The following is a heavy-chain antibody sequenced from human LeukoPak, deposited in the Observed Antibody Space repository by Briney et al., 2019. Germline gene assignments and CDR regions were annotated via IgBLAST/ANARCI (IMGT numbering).Heavy chain of an antibody. D-gene: IGHD3-22*01. CDR2: ISAYNGNT. CDR3: ARPLNYYDSSGSYIGAFDI. V-gene: IGHV1-18*01. CDR1: GYTFTSYG. J-gene: IGHJ3*02. Sequence: ASVKVSCKASGYTFTSYGISWVRQAPGQGLEWMGWISAYNGNTNYAQKLQGRVTMTTDTSTSTAYMELRSLRSDDTAVYYCARPLNYYDSSGSYIGAFDIWGQGTMVTVSS.